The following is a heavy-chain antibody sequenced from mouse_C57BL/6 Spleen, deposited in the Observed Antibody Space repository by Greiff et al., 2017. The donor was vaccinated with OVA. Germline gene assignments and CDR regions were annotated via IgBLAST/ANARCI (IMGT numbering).Heavy chain of an antibody. Sequence: EVKLMESGGGLVKPGGSLKLSCAASGFTFSSYAMSWVRQTPEKRLEWVATISDGGSYTYYPDNVKGRFTISRDNAKNNLYLQMSHLKSEDTAMYYCARNYGSRNDYAMDYWGQGTSVTVSS. CDR2: ISDGGSYT. CDR3: ARNYGSRNDYAMDY. J-gene: IGHJ4*01. V-gene: IGHV5-4*03. CDR1: GFTFSSYA. D-gene: IGHD1-1*01.